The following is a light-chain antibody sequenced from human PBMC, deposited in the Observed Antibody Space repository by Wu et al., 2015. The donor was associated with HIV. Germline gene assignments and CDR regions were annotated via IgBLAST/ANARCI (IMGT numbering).Light chain of an antibody. V-gene: IGKV3-20*01. Sequence: ENVLMQSPGTLSVSPGERVTLFCNATQSVGSLGSNWLAWYQHKPGQSPRLLIYEAYKKAAGVSDRFNGAGSGTDFSLTITRLQTDDIAFYFCQQYGSSPITFGPGTR. J-gene: IGKJ5*01. CDR3: QQYGSSPIT. CDR1: QSVGSLGSN. CDR2: EAY.